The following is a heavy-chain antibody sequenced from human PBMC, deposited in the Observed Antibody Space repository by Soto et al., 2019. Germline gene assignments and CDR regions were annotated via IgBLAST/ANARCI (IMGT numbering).Heavy chain of an antibody. CDR2: INHSGST. J-gene: IGHJ6*03. Sequence: QVQLQQWGAGLLKSSETLSLTCAVYGGSFSGYYWSWIRQPPGKGLEWIGEINHSGSTNYNPSLKSRVTISVDTSKNQFSLKLSSVTAADTAVYYCARGGDNYDFWSGYYSPYYYYYMDVWGKGTTVTVSS. CDR3: ARGGDNYDFWSGYYSPYYYYYMDV. V-gene: IGHV4-34*01. D-gene: IGHD3-3*01. CDR1: GGSFSGYY.